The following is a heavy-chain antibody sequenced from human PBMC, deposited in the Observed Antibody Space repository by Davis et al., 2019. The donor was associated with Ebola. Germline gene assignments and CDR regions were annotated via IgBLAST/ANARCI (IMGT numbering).Heavy chain of an antibody. V-gene: IGHV3-23*01. CDR3: ARDKRKGTVVTAGAPGY. Sequence: GESLKISCAASGFTFSSYGMHWVRQAPGKGLEWVSAISGSGGSTYYADSVKGRFTISRDNSKNTLYLQMNSLRAEDTAVYYCARDKRKGTVVTAGAPGYWGQGTLVTVSS. CDR2: ISGSGGST. CDR1: GFTFSSYG. J-gene: IGHJ4*02. D-gene: IGHD4-23*01.